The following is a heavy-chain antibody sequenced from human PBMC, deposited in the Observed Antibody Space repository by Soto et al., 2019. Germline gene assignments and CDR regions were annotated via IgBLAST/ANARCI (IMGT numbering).Heavy chain of an antibody. V-gene: IGHV3-33*01. J-gene: IGHJ4*02. CDR1: GFTFSTFG. Sequence: QVQLVESGGGVVQPGRSLRLSCAASGFTFSTFGMHWVRQSPGKGLEWVAVIWNGRNSEDYADSVKGRFTISRDNSRNTLYLQMNSLRAEDTAIYYCVTERRNYEFDYWGQGILVTVSS. CDR2: IWNGRNSE. CDR3: VTERRNYEFDY. D-gene: IGHD1-7*01.